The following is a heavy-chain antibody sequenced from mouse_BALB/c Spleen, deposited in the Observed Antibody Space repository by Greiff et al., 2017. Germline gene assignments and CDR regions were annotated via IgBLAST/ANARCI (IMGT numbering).Heavy chain of an antibody. CDR3: ARSPFAY. Sequence: DVKLQESGPGLVKPSQSLSLTCTVTGYSITSDYAWNWIRQFPGNKLEWMGYISYSGSTSYNPSLKSRFSITRDTSKNPFFLQLNSVTTEDTATYYCARSPFAYWGQGTLVTVSA. V-gene: IGHV3-2*02. CDR2: ISYSGST. CDR1: GYSITSDYA. J-gene: IGHJ3*01.